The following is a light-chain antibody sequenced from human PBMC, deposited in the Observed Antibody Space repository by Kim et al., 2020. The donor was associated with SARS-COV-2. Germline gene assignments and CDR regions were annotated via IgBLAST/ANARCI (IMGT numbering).Light chain of an antibody. CDR3: QQYGTSPLLT. V-gene: IGKV3-20*01. CDR2: GAS. Sequence: PGERDTLACRASQSIRDNFLAGYQQRPGQAPRLLLYGASSRATDIPDRFTGTGSGTDFILTITRLEPEDFAVYYCQQYGTSPLLTFGGGTKVDIK. CDR1: QSIRDNF. J-gene: IGKJ4*01.